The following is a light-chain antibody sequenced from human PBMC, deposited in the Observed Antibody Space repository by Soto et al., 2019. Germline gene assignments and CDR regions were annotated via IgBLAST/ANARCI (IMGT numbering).Light chain of an antibody. Sequence: DIQMTQSPSTLSASVGDRVTITCRASQSINNWLAWYQQKPGKAPTLFIFKASTLESGVPSRFSGSGSGTEFTLSISSLQPDDFATYFCQKYESFPRTFGKGTKVEIK. CDR2: KAS. J-gene: IGKJ1*01. CDR3: QKYESFPRT. V-gene: IGKV1-5*03. CDR1: QSINNW.